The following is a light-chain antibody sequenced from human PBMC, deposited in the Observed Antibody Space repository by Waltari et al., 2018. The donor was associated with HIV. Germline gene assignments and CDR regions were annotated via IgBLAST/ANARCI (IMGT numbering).Light chain of an antibody. V-gene: IGLV2-11*01. J-gene: IGLJ2*01. CDR3: CSYAGSVTFVV. Sequence: QSALTQPRSVSGSPGQSVTISCTGSSGAVGGYTYVSWYQQHPGKAPKLIIYDVSTRPSGVPARFSGSKSGNTASLTIFGLQAEDEADYYCCSYAGSVTFVVFGGGTKVTVV. CDR1: SGAVGGYTY. CDR2: DVS.